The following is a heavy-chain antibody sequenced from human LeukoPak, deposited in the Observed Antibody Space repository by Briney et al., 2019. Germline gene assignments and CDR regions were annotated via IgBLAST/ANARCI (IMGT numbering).Heavy chain of an antibody. CDR3: ARDRGVKDREWFDP. Sequence: SVKVSRKASGGTFSSYAISWVRQAPGQGLEWMGGIIPIFGTANYAQKFQGRVTITADESTSTAYMELSSLRAEDTAVYYCARDRGVKDREWFDPWGQGSLVTVSS. D-gene: IGHD3-10*01. J-gene: IGHJ5*02. V-gene: IGHV1-69*13. CDR2: IIPIFGTA. CDR1: GGTFSSYA.